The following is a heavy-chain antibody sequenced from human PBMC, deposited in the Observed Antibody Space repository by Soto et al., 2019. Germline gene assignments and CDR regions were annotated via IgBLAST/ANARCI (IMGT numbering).Heavy chain of an antibody. J-gene: IGHJ6*02. D-gene: IGHD2-2*01. V-gene: IGHV3-23*01. CDR3: AKGESTSPEPYYGMDV. Sequence: PGGSLRLSCAASGFTFFDYGMSWVRQAPGKGLEWVSFISGSSGKTYYRDSLKGRFTISRDNSRNLLYLQMNSLRAEDTATYYCAKGESTSPEPYYGMDVWGQGTSVTVSS. CDR2: ISGSSGKT. CDR1: GFTFFDYG.